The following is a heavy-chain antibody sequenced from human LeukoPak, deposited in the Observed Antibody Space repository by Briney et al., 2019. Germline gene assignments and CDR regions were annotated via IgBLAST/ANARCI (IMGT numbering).Heavy chain of an antibody. J-gene: IGHJ6*02. V-gene: IGHV3-30*18. D-gene: IGHD6-13*01. Sequence: GGSLRLSCAASGFTFSSYGMHWVRQAPGKGLEWVAVISYDGSNKYYADSVKGRFTISRDNSKNTLYLQMNSLRAEDTAVYYCAKTYSSSWYYDYYYGMDVWGQGTTVTVSS. CDR1: GFTFSSYG. CDR3: AKTYSSSWYYDYYYGMDV. CDR2: ISYDGSNK.